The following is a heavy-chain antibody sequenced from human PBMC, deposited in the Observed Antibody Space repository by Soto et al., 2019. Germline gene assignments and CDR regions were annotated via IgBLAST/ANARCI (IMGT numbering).Heavy chain of an antibody. CDR1: GDSISIGYY. CDR3: ARDISASDGDY. Sequence: SETRSLTCAVSGDSISIGYYWVLIRQAPGKGLEWIGNIHHSGSTYYNPSLESRVTISIDTSKNQFSLRLTSVTAADTAIYYCARDISASDGDYWGQGTLVTVSS. D-gene: IGHD2-21*01. J-gene: IGHJ4*02. V-gene: IGHV4-38-2*02. CDR2: IHHSGST.